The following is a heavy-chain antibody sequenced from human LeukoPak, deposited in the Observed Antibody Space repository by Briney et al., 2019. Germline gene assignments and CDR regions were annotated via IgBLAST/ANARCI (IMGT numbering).Heavy chain of an antibody. J-gene: IGHJ4*02. D-gene: IGHD3-22*01. Sequence: NSSETLSLTCAVYGGSFSGYYWSWIRQPPGKGLEWIGEINHSGSTNYNPSLKSRVTISVDTSKNQFSLKLSSVTAADTAVYYCAAAVVTYYCDSSGYYNYFDYWGQGTLVTVSS. V-gene: IGHV4-34*01. CDR2: INHSGST. CDR3: AAAVVTYYCDSSGYYNYFDY. CDR1: GGSFSGYY.